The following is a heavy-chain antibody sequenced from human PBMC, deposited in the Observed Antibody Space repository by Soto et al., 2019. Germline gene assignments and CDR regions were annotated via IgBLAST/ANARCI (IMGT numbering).Heavy chain of an antibody. CDR1: GFTFSSYW. Sequence: GGSLRLSCAASGFTFSSYWMSWVRQAPGKGLEWVGNIKQDGSEKYYVDSVKGRFTISRDNAKNSLYLQMNSLRAEDTAVYYCARAYYDFWSGYYDYWGQGTLVTVSS. CDR2: IKQDGSEK. D-gene: IGHD3-3*01. CDR3: ARAYYDFWSGYYDY. V-gene: IGHV3-7*04. J-gene: IGHJ4*02.